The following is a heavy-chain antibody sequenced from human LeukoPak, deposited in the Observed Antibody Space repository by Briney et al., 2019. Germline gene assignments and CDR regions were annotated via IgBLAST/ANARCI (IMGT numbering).Heavy chain of an antibody. J-gene: IGHJ4*02. CDR1: GGSISSGGYY. V-gene: IGHV4-31*03. CDR2: IYYSGST. Sequence: PSQTLSLTCTVSGGSISSGGYYWSWIRQHPGKGLGWIGYIYYSGSTYYNPSLKSRVTISVDTSKNQFSLKLSSVTAADTAVYYCARVRYCDFWSGMKKGLFDYWGQGTLVTVSS. D-gene: IGHD3-3*01. CDR3: ARVRYCDFWSGMKKGLFDY.